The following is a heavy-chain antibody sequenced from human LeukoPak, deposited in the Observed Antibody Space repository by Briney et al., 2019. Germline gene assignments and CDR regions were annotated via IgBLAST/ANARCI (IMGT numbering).Heavy chain of an antibody. Sequence: SETLSLTCTVSGGSISSSSYYWGWIRQPPGKGLEWIGSIYYSGSTYYNPSLKSRVTISVDTSKNQFSLKLSSVTAADTAVYYCARHGSPAARLWDFDYWGQGTLVTVSS. D-gene: IGHD6-6*01. CDR1: GGSISSSSYY. J-gene: IGHJ4*02. CDR2: IYYSGST. V-gene: IGHV4-39*01. CDR3: ARHGSPAARLWDFDY.